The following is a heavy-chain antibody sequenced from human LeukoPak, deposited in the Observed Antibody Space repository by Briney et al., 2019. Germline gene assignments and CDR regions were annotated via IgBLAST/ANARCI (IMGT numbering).Heavy chain of an antibody. CDR2: ISYDGSNK. V-gene: IGHV3-30-3*01. CDR1: GFTFSSYA. J-gene: IGHJ4*02. Sequence: GGSLRLSCAASGFTFSSYAMHWVRQAPGKGLEWVAVISYDGSNKYYADSVKGRFTISRDNSKNTLYLQMNSLRAEDTAVYYCASGSYGLDYWGQGTLVTVSS. CDR3: ASGSYGLDY. D-gene: IGHD3-10*01.